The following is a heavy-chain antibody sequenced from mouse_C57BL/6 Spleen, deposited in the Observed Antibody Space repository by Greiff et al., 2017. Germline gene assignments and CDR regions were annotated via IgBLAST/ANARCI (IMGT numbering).Heavy chain of an antibody. CDR2: IDPNSGGT. V-gene: IGHV1-72*01. J-gene: IGHJ2*01. D-gene: IGHD2-5*01. Sequence: VKLQQPGAELVKPGASVKLSCKASGYTFTSYWMHWVKQRPGRGLEWIGRIDPNSGGTKYNEKFKSKATLTVDKPSSTAYMQLSSLTSEDSAVYYWARWDKSNYEEGFDYWGQGTTLTVSS. CDR1: GYTFTSYW. CDR3: ARWDKSNYEEGFDY.